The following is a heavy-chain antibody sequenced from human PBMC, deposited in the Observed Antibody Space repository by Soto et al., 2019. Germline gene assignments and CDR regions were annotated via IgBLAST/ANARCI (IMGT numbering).Heavy chain of an antibody. Sequence: GGSLRLACAASGFTFSSYAMSWVRQAPGKGLEWVSAISGSGGSTYYADSVKGRFTISRDNSKNTLYLQMNSLRAEDTAVYYCAKASHYYYYYGMDVWGQGTTVTVSS. CDR1: GFTFSSYA. J-gene: IGHJ6*02. CDR2: ISGSGGST. CDR3: AKASHYYYYYGMDV. V-gene: IGHV3-23*01.